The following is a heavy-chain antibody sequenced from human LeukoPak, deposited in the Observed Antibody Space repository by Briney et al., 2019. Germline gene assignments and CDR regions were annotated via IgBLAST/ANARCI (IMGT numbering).Heavy chain of an antibody. CDR1: GFSIGTFSF. D-gene: IGHD3-10*01. Sequence: AGTLSLSCAASGFSIGTFSFCSCIRASPGKGLGCIGIIDPSSTTFYSPSLRGRFTFSMDNSKIPLSLHLRSVTAADTAGYYRARDVWDYYGSTPDKQRHYYFDFWGRGTLVTVSS. CDR3: ARDVWDYYGSTPDKQRHYYFDF. CDR2: IDPSSTT. J-gene: IGHJ4*02. V-gene: IGHV4-38-2*01.